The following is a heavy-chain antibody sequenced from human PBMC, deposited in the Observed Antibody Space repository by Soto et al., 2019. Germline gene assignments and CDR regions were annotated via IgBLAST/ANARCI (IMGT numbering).Heavy chain of an antibody. CDR1: GYTFTNNV. V-gene: IGHV1-18*01. CDR2: ISANNGNT. D-gene: IGHD3-10*01. J-gene: IGHJ4*02. Sequence: ASVKVSCKASGYTFTNNVINWVRQAPGQGLEWMGWISANNGNTSYAQKLQGRVTMTTDTSTSTAYIELRSLRSDDTAVYYCARDGGYSSDYWGQGTLVTVSS. CDR3: ARDGGYSSDY.